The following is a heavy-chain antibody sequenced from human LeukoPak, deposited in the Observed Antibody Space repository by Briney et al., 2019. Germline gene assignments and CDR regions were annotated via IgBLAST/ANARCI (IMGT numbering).Heavy chain of an antibody. J-gene: IGHJ3*02. D-gene: IGHD3-9*01. V-gene: IGHV1-18*01. CDR3: ARNLRYFDWLPSGEDAFDI. CDR2: ISAYNGNT. Sequence: ASVKVSCKASGYTFTSYGISWVRQAPGQGLEWMGWISAYNGNTNYAQKLQGRVTMTTDTSTSTAYMELRSLRSDDTAVYYCARNLRYFDWLPSGEDAFDIWGQGTMVTVSS. CDR1: GYTFTSYG.